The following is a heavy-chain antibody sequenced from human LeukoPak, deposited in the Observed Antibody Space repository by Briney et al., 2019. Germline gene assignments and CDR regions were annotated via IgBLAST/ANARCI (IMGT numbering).Heavy chain of an antibody. J-gene: IGHJ4*02. CDR2: ISSSSSYI. CDR3: ARDLWPAAEPGEFDY. D-gene: IGHD2-2*01. V-gene: IGHV3-21*01. Sequence: GGSLRLSCAASGFTFSSYSMNWVRQAPGKGLEWVSSISSSSSYIYYADSVKGRFTISRDNAKNSLYLQMNSLRAEDTAVYYCARDLWPAAEPGEFDYWGQGTLATVSS. CDR1: GFTFSSYS.